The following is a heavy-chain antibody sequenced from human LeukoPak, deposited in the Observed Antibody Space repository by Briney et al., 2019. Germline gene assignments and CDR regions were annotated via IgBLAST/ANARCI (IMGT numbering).Heavy chain of an antibody. CDR2: IYIGGST. CDR3: AKENSMIVAEAFDY. V-gene: IGHV3-53*05. Sequence: GGSLRLSCAASGFTVSSNYMSWVRQAPGKGLEWVSVIYIGGSTYYADSVKGRFTISRDNSKNTLYLQMNSLRAEDTAVYYCAKENSMIVAEAFDYWGQGTLVTVSS. D-gene: IGHD3-22*01. J-gene: IGHJ4*02. CDR1: GFTVSSNY.